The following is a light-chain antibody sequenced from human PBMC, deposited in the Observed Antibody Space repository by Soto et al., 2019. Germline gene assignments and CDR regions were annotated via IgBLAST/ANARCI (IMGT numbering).Light chain of an antibody. J-gene: IGKJ2*01. CDR2: GVS. V-gene: IGKV3-15*01. CDR1: QRVSSIY. Sequence: EIVMTQSPGTLSLSPWERATLSCRASQRVSSIYLAWYQQKPGQAPRLLIYGVSTRATGVPVRFSGSGSGTEFTLTVNSLQSEDFAVYYCQQYNNWPHTFGQGTKVDIK. CDR3: QQYNNWPHT.